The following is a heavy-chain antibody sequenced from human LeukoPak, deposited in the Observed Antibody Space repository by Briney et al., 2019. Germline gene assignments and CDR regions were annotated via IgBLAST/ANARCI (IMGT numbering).Heavy chain of an antibody. CDR1: GDSVPSKIGG. D-gene: IGHD3-10*02. V-gene: IGHV6-1*01. CDR3: AREQLWSGPNRFDS. CDR2: TYYTSKWYN. Sequence: SQTLSLTCGISGDSVPSKIGGWNWIRQSPSRGLEWLGRTYYTSKWYNEYAVSMKSRITINSDTSKNQLSLHLDSVTPEDTAVYYCAREQLWSGPNRFDSWGQGTLVTVSS. J-gene: IGHJ5*01.